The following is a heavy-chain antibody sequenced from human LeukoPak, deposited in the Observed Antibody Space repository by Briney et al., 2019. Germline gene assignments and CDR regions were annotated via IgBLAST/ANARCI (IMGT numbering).Heavy chain of an antibody. CDR1: GYTFSSFW. V-gene: IGHV5-51*01. J-gene: IGHJ4*02. Sequence: GESLKISCKGSGYTFSSFWIGWVRQVPGKGLEWMGIIYPGDSDTRYSPSFQGQVAISADKSISTAYLQWSSLKASDTAMYYCARPVRTSSTWYYFDYWGQGTLVTVSS. CDR2: IYPGDSDT. CDR3: ARPVRTSSTWYYFDY. D-gene: IGHD6-13*01.